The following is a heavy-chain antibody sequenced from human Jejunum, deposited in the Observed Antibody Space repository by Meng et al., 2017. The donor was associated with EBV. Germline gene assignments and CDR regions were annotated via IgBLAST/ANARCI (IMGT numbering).Heavy chain of an antibody. Sequence: QVQLQEAGPGLVKPSGTLPLTVAVAGDSTSSSHWWSWVRQPPGKGLEWIGEMHPGGSTNYNPSLKSRVTISVDNSKNQFSLKLTSVTAADTAVYYCAKSNDYSLNSWGQGTLVTVSS. CDR2: MHPGGST. CDR3: AKSNDYSLNS. J-gene: IGHJ4*02. CDR1: GDSTSSSHW. D-gene: IGHD4-11*01. V-gene: IGHV4-4*02.